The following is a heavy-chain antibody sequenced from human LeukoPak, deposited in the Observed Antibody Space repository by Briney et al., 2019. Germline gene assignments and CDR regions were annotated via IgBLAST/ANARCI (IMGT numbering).Heavy chain of an antibody. CDR1: GYTFTSYG. Sequence: ASVKVSCKASGYTFTSYGIGWVRQAPGQGLEWMGWISAYNGNTNYAQKLQGRVTMTTDTSTSTAYMELRSLRSDDTAVYYCARDAPYYYDSSGYYYYYGMDVWGQGTTVTVSS. V-gene: IGHV1-18*01. D-gene: IGHD3-22*01. CDR3: ARDAPYYYDSSGYYYYYGMDV. J-gene: IGHJ6*02. CDR2: ISAYNGNT.